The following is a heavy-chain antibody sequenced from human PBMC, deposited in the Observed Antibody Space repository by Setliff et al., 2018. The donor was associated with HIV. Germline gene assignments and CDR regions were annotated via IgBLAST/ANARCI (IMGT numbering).Heavy chain of an antibody. D-gene: IGHD3-10*01. CDR2: MFRGGGR. J-gene: IGHJ6*04. V-gene: IGHV4-59*11. CDR1: WESKINHD. CDR3: VGVPSYYGTGTLWV. Sequence: NPSETLSLTCSVSWESKINHDWGWIRQSPGRGLEWIGSMFRGGGRQFQPSLASRVSISGATSKNQFSLKTTSVTPADTAVYFCVGVPSYYGTGTLWVWGKGITVTVSS.